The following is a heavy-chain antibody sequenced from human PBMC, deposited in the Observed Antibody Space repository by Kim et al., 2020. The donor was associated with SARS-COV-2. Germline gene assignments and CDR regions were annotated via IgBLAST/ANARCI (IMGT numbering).Heavy chain of an antibody. CDR3: ARDLLMITFGGVIVDYYYYGMDV. CDR2: ISSSSSTI. J-gene: IGHJ6*02. D-gene: IGHD3-16*02. Sequence: GGSLRLSCAASGFTFSSYSMNWVRQAPGKGLEWVSYISSSSSTIYYADSVKGRFTISRDNAKNSLYLQMNSLRDEDTAVYYCARDLLMITFGGVIVDYYYYGMDVWGQGTTVTVSS. CDR1: GFTFSSYS. V-gene: IGHV3-48*02.